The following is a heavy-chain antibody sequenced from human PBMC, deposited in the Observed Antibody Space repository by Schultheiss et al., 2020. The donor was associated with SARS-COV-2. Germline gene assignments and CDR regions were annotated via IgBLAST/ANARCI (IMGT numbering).Heavy chain of an antibody. CDR1: GYSFSDYG. Sequence: ASVKVSCKASGYSFSDYGITWVRQAPGQGLEWMGWISAYNGNTNYAQKLQGRVTMTTDTSTSTAYMELRSLRSDDTAVYYCARGTLGYSYGFMTWGQGTLVTVSS. D-gene: IGHD5-18*01. J-gene: IGHJ4*02. V-gene: IGHV1-18*01. CDR3: ARGTLGYSYGFMT. CDR2: ISAYNGNT.